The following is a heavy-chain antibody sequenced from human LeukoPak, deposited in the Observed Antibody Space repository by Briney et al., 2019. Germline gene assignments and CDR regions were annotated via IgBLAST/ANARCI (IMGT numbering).Heavy chain of an antibody. D-gene: IGHD6-13*01. CDR2: IYYSGST. Sequence: SETLSLTCTASGGSISSGDYYWSWIRQPPGQGLEWIGCIYYSGSTYSNPSLKSRVTISVDTSKNQFSLKLSSVTAADTAVYYCARSTSAAGTFDYWGQGTLVTVSS. CDR3: ARSTSAAGTFDY. CDR1: GGSISSGDYY. V-gene: IGHV4-30-4*08. J-gene: IGHJ4*02.